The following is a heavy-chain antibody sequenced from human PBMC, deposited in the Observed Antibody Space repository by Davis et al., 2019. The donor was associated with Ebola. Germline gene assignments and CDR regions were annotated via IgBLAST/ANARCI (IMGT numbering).Heavy chain of an antibody. CDR1: GDRVSRHTAA. Sequence: SQTLSLTRSISGDRVSRHTAAWNWIRQSPSRGHERLGRTYYRSKWFVDYAVSVKSRMAINSDTSKNQFSLQLSSVTPEDTAVYYCARDPPYDQGYDYWGQGVLVTVSS. CDR2: TYYRSKWFV. V-gene: IGHV6-1*01. D-gene: IGHD3-22*01. CDR3: ARDPPYDQGYDY. J-gene: IGHJ4*02.